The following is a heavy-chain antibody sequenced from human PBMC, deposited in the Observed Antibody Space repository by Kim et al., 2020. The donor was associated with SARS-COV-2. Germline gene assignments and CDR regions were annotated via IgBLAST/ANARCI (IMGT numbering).Heavy chain of an antibody. Sequence: RFTISRHNSKNTLYLQMNSLRAEDTAVYYCARGGYSSGWYRSYYYGMDVWGQGTTVTVSS. J-gene: IGHJ6*02. V-gene: IGHV3-53*04. CDR3: ARGGYSSGWYRSYYYGMDV. D-gene: IGHD6-19*01.